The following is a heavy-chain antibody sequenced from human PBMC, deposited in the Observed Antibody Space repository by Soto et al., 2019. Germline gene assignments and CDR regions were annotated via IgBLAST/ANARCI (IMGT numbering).Heavy chain of an antibody. Sequence: QVQLVQSGAEVKKPGSSVKVSCKASGGTFSSYAISWVRQAPGQGLERMGGIIPIFGTANYAQKFQGRVTITADESTSTAYMELSSLRSEDTAVYYCARTLRYSYGYGGFSSAFDIWGQGTMVTVSS. V-gene: IGHV1-69*01. CDR1: GGTFSSYA. J-gene: IGHJ3*02. CDR3: ARTLRYSYGYGGFSSAFDI. D-gene: IGHD5-18*01. CDR2: IIPIFGTA.